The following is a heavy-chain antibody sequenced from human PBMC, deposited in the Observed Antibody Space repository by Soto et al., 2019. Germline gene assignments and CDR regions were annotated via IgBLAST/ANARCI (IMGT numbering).Heavy chain of an antibody. Sequence: QVQLVQSGAEVKKPGASVKVSCKASGYTFTSYGISWVRQAPGQGLEWMGWISAYNGNTNYAQKLQGRVTMTTDTSTRNAYRELRSLRSDDTAVYYCAGSLLVGYGLEGESDWGQGTLVTVSS. CDR3: AGSLLVGYGLEGESD. J-gene: IGHJ4*02. CDR1: GYTFTSYG. D-gene: IGHD5-18*01. V-gene: IGHV1-18*01. CDR2: ISAYNGNT.